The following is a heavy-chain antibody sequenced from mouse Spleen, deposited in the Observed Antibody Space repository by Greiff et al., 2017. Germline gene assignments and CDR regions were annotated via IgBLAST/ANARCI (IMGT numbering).Heavy chain of an antibody. D-gene: IGHD1-1*01. CDR1: GYTFTSYW. V-gene: IGHV1-50*01. CDR2: IDPSDSYT. Sequence: VQLQQPGAELVKPGASVKLSCKASGYTFTSYWMQWVKQRPGQGLEWIGEIDPSDSYTNYNQKFKGKATLTVDTSSSTAYMQLSSLTSEDSAVYYCARGGYGSPYAMDYWGQGTSVTVSS. CDR3: ARGGYGSPYAMDY. J-gene: IGHJ4*01.